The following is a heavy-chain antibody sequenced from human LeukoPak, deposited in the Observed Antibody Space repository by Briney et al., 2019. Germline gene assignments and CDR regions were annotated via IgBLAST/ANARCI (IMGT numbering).Heavy chain of an antibody. CDR1: GGSISSYY. CDR3: ARVPRSYYYYYYMDV. V-gene: IGHV4-4*07. CDR2: IYTSGST. J-gene: IGHJ6*03. Sequence: SETLSLTCTVSGGSISSYYWSWIRQPAGKGLEWIGRIYTSGSTNYNPSFKSRVTMSVDTSKNQFSLKLSSVTAADTAVYYCARVPRSYYYYYYMDVWGKGTTVTVSS.